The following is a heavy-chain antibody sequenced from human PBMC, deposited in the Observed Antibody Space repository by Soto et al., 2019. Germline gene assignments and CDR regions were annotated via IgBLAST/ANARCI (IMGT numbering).Heavy chain of an antibody. CDR1: GYTFTSYA. V-gene: IGHV1-3*01. J-gene: IGHJ4*02. CDR3: ARCPGCPDGPGDY. Sequence: QVQLVQSGAEVKKPGASVKVSCKASGYTFTSYAMHWVRQAPGQRLEWMGWINAGNGNTKYSQKFQGRVTITRDTSASTAYRELSSLSSEATAVYYCARCPGCPDGPGDYWGQGTMVTVSS. CDR2: INAGNGNT.